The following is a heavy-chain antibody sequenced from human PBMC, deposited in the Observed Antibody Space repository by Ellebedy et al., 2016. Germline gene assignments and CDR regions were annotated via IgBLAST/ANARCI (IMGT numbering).Heavy chain of an antibody. CDR1: GYTFTSYA. Sequence: ASVKVSXKASGYTFTSYAMYWVRQAPGQRLEWMGWINAGDGNTKYSQRLQGRVTITRDTSASTAYMELSSLRSEDTAVYYCARERTDTSGWYWGLGYWGQGTLVTVSS. CDR3: ARERTDTSGWYWGLGY. J-gene: IGHJ4*02. V-gene: IGHV1-3*01. D-gene: IGHD6-19*01. CDR2: INAGDGNT.